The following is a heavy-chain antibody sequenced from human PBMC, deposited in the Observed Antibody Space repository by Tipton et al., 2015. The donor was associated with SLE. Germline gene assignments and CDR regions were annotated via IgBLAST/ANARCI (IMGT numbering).Heavy chain of an antibody. J-gene: IGHJ5*02. D-gene: IGHD4-17*01. V-gene: IGHV4-34*01. CDR2: IHHSGST. Sequence: TLSLTCAVYGGSFSDYYWSWIRQPPGTGLEWSGEIHHSGSTNYNPSLKSRVTMSLDTSTNQFSLKLTSVTAADTAVYYCARGTLYTDYGWTRRGCFDPWGQGTLVTVSS. CDR1: GGSFSDYY. CDR3: ARGTLYTDYGWTRRGCFDP.